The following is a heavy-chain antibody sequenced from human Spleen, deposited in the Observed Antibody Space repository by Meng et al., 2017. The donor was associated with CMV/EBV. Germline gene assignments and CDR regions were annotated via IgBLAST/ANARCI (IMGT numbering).Heavy chain of an antibody. CDR1: GHTFTSYY. CDR3: ARDVTTIFGVVITPYYFDY. D-gene: IGHD3-3*01. CDR2: INPSGGST. V-gene: IGHV1-46*01. Sequence: ASVKVSCKASGHTFTSYYIHWVRQAPGQGLEWMGIINPSGGSTSYAQKFQGRVTMTRDTSTTTVYMELSSLRSEDTAVYYCARDVTTIFGVVITPYYFDYWGQGTLVTVSS. J-gene: IGHJ4*02.